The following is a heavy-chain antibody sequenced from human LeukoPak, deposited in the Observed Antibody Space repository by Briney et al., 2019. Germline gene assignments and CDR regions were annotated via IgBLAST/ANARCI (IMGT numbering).Heavy chain of an antibody. CDR1: VGSISSYY. D-gene: IGHD4-17*01. V-gene: IGHV4-59*01. Sequence: SETLSLTCTVSVGSISSYYWSWIRHPPGKGLEWVLYIYYSGSTNYNPSLKSRVTISVDTSKNQFSLKLSSVTAADTAVYYCATLDYGDYVLDYWGQGTLVTVSS. CDR3: ATLDYGDYVLDY. CDR2: IYYSGST. J-gene: IGHJ4*02.